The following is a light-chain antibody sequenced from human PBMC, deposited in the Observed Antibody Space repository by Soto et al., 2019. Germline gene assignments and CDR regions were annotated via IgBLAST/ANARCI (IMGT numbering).Light chain of an antibody. CDR1: SSDIGDYNY. CDR2: DVS. V-gene: IGLV2-14*01. J-gene: IGLJ1*01. Sequence: QSVLTQPASVSGSPGQSITISCVGTSSDIGDYNYVSWYQQHPGKVPKVIIYDVSNRPSGVSYRFSGTKSGNTASLTVSGPRAEDEAFYFCCSYTRSGTLIFGTGTKVTAL. CDR3: CSYTRSGTLI.